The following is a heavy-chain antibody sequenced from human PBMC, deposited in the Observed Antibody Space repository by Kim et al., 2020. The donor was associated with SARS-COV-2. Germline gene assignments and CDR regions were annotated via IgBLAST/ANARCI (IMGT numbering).Heavy chain of an antibody. J-gene: IGHJ6*04. CDR1: GGTFSSYA. V-gene: IGHV1-69*13. CDR2: IIPIFGTA. Sequence: SVKVSCKASGGTFSSYAISWVRQAPGQGLEWMGGIIPIFGTANYAQKFQGRVTITADESTSTAYMELSSLRSEDTAVYYCARAGYSSSSRYYYGMDVWGEGTTVTVSS. CDR3: ARAGYSSSSRYYYGMDV. D-gene: IGHD6-13*01.